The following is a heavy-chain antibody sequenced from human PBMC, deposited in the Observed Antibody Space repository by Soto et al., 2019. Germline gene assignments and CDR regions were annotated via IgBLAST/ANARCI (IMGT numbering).Heavy chain of an antibody. CDR3: ASISRRGSGRRKAGYYYDSSGYWQSYYYYGMDV. Sequence: SETLSLTCTVSGGSISSSSYYWGWIRQPPGKGLEWIGSIYYSGSTYYNPSLKSRVTISVDTSKNQFSLELSSVTAADTAVYYCASISRRGSGRRKAGYYYDSSGYWQSYYYYGMDVWGQGTTVTVSS. J-gene: IGHJ6*02. D-gene: IGHD3-22*01. V-gene: IGHV4-39*01. CDR2: IYYSGST. CDR1: GGSISSSSYY.